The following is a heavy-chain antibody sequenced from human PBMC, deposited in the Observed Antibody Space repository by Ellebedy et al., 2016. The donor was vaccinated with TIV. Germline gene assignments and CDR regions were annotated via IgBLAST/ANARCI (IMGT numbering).Heavy chain of an antibody. CDR2: IYPDDSDT. CDR1: GYSFNTEW. CDR3: ATVLDASGAY. D-gene: IGHD3-10*01. J-gene: IGHJ4*02. V-gene: IGHV5-51*01. Sequence: PGGSLRLSCKVSGYSFNTEWIAWVRQMPGQGLAWLGIIYPDDSDTRYSPSFQGQVSISADKSTFTAYLQWGSLKASDTAIYYCATVLDASGAYWGQGTLVTVSS.